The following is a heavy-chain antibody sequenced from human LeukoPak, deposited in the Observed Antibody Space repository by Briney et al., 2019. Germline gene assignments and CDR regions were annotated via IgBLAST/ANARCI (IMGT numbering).Heavy chain of an antibody. CDR3: ARPSYYYDSSGYLRTRFDY. Sequence: AASVKVSCKASGYTFTSYYMHWVRQAPGQGLEWMGWINPNSGGTNYAQKFQGRVTMTRDTSISTAYMELSRLRSDDTAVYYCARPSYYYDSSGYLRTRFDYWGQGTLVTVSS. J-gene: IGHJ4*02. CDR1: GYTFTSYY. D-gene: IGHD3-22*01. V-gene: IGHV1-2*02. CDR2: INPNSGGT.